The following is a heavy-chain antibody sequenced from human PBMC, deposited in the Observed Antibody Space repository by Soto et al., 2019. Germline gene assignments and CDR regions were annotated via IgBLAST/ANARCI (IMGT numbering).Heavy chain of an antibody. CDR1: GGTFSSYA. J-gene: IGHJ3*02. CDR3: ASNIQTKGAPIDAFDI. D-gene: IGHD1-7*01. CDR2: IIPIFGTA. Sequence: GASVKVSCKASGGTFSSYAISWVRQAPGQGLEWMGGIIPIFGTANYAQKFQGRVTMTTDESTSTAYMELSSLRSDDTAVYYCASNIQTKGAPIDAFDIWGQGTMVTVSS. V-gene: IGHV1-69*05.